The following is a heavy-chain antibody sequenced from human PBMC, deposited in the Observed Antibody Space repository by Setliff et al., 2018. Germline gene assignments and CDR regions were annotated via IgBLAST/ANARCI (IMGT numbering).Heavy chain of an antibody. Sequence: PSETLSLTCTVSGGSISSSSYYWGWIRQPPGKGLEWIGSIYYSGSTNYNPSLKSRVTISIYKSKNQLSLDLTSVTAADTAVYYCARNWHWGFDPWGRGALVTSSS. D-gene: IGHD1-7*01. CDR1: GGSISSSSYY. J-gene: IGHJ5*02. V-gene: IGHV4-39*07. CDR3: ARNWHWGFDP. CDR2: IYYSGST.